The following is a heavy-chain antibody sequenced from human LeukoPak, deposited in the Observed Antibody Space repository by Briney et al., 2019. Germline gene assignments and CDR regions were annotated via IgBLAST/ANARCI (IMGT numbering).Heavy chain of an antibody. CDR2: ISSSSSTI. CDR3: ARDRPASYYDFWSGYYSYYYYYMDV. Sequence: PGGSLRLSCAASGFTFSSYSMNWVRQAPGKGLEWVLYISSSSSTIYYADSVKGRFTISRNNAKNSLYLQMNSLRAEDTAVYYCARDRPASYYDFWSGYYSYYYYYMDVWGKGTTVTVSS. D-gene: IGHD3-3*01. J-gene: IGHJ6*03. CDR1: GFTFSSYS. V-gene: IGHV3-48*01.